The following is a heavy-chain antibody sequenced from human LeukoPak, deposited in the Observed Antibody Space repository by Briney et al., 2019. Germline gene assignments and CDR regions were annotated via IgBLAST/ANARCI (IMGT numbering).Heavy chain of an antibody. CDR3: ASQRVGATTGSFDY. V-gene: IGHV3-23*01. D-gene: IGHD1-26*01. J-gene: IGHJ4*02. CDR1: GFTFSSYA. Sequence: GRSLRLSCAASGFTFSSYAMSWVRQAPGKGLEWVSAISGSGGSTYYADSVKGRFTISRDNSKNTLYLQMNSLRAEDTAVYYCASQRVGATTGSFDYWGQGTLVTVSS. CDR2: ISGSGGST.